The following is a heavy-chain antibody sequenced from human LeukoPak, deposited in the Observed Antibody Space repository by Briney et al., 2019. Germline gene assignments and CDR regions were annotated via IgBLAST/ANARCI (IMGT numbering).Heavy chain of an antibody. Sequence: GESLKISCKGSGYSFTSYWIGWVRQMPGKGLEWVGIIHPGDSDTRYSPSFQGQVTMSADKSISTAYLQWSSLKASDTAMYYCARQVPGCSGGSCYSGWFDPWGQGTLVTVSS. D-gene: IGHD2-15*01. V-gene: IGHV5-51*01. CDR3: ARQVPGCSGGSCYSGWFDP. CDR2: IHPGDSDT. J-gene: IGHJ5*02. CDR1: GYSFTSYW.